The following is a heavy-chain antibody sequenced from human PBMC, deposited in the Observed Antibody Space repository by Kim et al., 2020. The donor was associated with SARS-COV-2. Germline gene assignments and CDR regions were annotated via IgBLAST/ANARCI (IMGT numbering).Heavy chain of an antibody. CDR3: ARAIFRHSRGRYFDWLSNYYYGMDV. V-gene: IGHV1-69*13. Sequence: SVKVSCKASGGTFSSYAISWVRQAPGQGLEWMGGIIPIFGTANYAQKFQGRVTITADESTSTAYMELSSLRSEDTAVYYCARAIFRHSRGRYFDWLSNYYYGMDVWGQGTTVTVSS. D-gene: IGHD3-9*01. CDR1: GGTFSSYA. CDR2: IIPIFGTA. J-gene: IGHJ6*02.